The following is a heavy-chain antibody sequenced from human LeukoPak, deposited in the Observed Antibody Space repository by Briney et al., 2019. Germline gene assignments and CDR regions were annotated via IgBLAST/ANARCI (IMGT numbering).Heavy chain of an antibody. V-gene: IGHV1-46*01. D-gene: IGHD3-16*02. CDR1: GYSFTSYY. Sequence: ASVKVSCKASGYSFTSYYMHWVRQAPGQGLEWMGIINPSGGSTSYAQKFQGRVTMTRDMSTSTVYMELSSLRSEDTAVYYCARATQFYDYVWGSYRTYYFDYWGQGTLVTVSS. CDR2: INPSGGST. J-gene: IGHJ4*02. CDR3: ARATQFYDYVWGSYRTYYFDY.